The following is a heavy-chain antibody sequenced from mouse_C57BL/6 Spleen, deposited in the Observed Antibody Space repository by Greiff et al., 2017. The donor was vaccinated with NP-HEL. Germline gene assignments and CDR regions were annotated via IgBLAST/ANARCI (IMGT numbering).Heavy chain of an antibody. CDR1: GYTFTSYW. CDR2: IYPGSGST. D-gene: IGHD1-1*01. V-gene: IGHV1-55*01. Sequence: VKLQESGAELVKPGASVKMSCKASGYTFTSYWITWVKQRPGQGLEWIGDIYPGSGSTNYNEKFKSKATLTVDTSSSTAYMQLSSLTSEDSAVYYCASSRFAYWGQGTLVTVSA. J-gene: IGHJ3*01. CDR3: ASSRFAY.